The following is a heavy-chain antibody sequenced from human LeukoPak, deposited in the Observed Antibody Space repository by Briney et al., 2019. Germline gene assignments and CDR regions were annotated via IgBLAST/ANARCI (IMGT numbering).Heavy chain of an antibody. Sequence: GGSLRLSCAASGFTFSSYWMHWVRQAPGKGLVWVSRINSDGSSTDYADSVKGRFTISRDNAKNTLYLQMNSLRAEDTVVYYCARGYCSGGSCNRPFDYWGQGALVTVSS. CDR1: GFTFSSYW. J-gene: IGHJ4*02. CDR2: INSDGSST. V-gene: IGHV3-74*01. D-gene: IGHD2-15*01. CDR3: ARGYCSGGSCNRPFDY.